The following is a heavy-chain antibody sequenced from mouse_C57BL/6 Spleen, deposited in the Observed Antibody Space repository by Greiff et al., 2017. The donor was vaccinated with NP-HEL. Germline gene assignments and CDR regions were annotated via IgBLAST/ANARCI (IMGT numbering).Heavy chain of an antibody. Sequence: EVMLVESGGGLVQPKGSLKLSCAASGFSFNTYAMNWVRQAPGKGLEWVARIRSKSNNYATYYADSVKDRFTISRDDSESMLYLQMNNLKTEDTAMYYCVRSEAYYSNYWYFDVWGTGTTVTVSS. CDR1: GFSFNTYA. CDR3: VRSEAYYSNYWYFDV. CDR2: IRSKSNNYAT. J-gene: IGHJ1*03. D-gene: IGHD2-5*01. V-gene: IGHV10-1*01.